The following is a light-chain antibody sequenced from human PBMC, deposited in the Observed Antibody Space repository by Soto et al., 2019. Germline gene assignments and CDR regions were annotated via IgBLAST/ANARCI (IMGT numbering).Light chain of an antibody. J-gene: IGKJ1*01. Sequence: EVIMTQSPATLSVSPGESATLSCRASQRISRNLALYQQKPGQAPRLLIYDASTRATAIPARFSGSGSETEFTLTISSLQSEDFAVYYCQHYGRAPMFGQGTKVDIK. V-gene: IGKV3-15*01. CDR1: QRISRN. CDR3: QHYGRAPM. CDR2: DAS.